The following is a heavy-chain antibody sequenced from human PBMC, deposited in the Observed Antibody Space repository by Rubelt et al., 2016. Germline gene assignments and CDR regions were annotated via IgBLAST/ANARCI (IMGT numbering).Heavy chain of an antibody. CDR2: IYYSGST. V-gene: IGHV4-39*02. Sequence: QVQLQESGPGLVKPSETLSLTCTVSGGSISSYYWGWIRQPPGKGLEWIGSIYYSGSTYYNPSLKSRVTIAVKTSKIRFTPKLGTVTAADKAVDYGASEKAGGDSGNWFDYWGQGTLVTVSS. CDR3: ASEKAGGDSGNWFDY. CDR1: GGSISSYY. D-gene: IGHD5-12*01. J-gene: IGHJ4*02.